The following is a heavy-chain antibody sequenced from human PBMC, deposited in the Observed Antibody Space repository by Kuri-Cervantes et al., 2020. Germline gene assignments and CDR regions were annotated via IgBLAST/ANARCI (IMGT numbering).Heavy chain of an antibody. V-gene: IGHV3-30*03. CDR1: GFTFSSYG. J-gene: IGHJ6*02. Sequence: GESLKISCAASGFTFSSYGMHWVRQAPGKGLEWVAVISYDGSNKYYGDTVKGRFTISRDNSKNTLYLQMNSLRAEDTAVYYCARHNWNYPSLYYYYGMDVWSQGSTVTVSS. D-gene: IGHD1-7*01. CDR2: ISYDGSNK. CDR3: ARHNWNYPSLYYYYGMDV.